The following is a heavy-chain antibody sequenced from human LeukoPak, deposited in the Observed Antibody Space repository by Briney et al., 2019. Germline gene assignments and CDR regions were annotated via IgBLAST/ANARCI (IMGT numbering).Heavy chain of an antibody. CDR3: ARSKDILLGDSDAFDL. CDR1: GXSISSTNW. CDR2: IYHSGST. J-gene: IGHJ3*01. Sequence: PSGTLSLTCAVSGXSISSTNWWSWVRLPPGKGLEWIGEIYHSGSTNYNPSLKSRVTISVDKSKNQFSLKLSSVTAADTAVYYCARSKDILLGDSDAFDLWGRGTTVTVSS. V-gene: IGHV4-4*02. D-gene: IGHD2-21*01.